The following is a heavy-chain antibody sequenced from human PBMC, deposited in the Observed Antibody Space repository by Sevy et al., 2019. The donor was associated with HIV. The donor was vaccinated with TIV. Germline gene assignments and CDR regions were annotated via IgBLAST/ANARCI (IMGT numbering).Heavy chain of an antibody. CDR3: ARRAEMWEFLDY. CDR2: IYPGDSDT. J-gene: IGHJ4*02. CDR1: GYSFTNYW. Sequence: GESLKISCKGSGYSFTNYWIGWVRQMPGKGLEWMGVIYPGDSDTRYSPPFRGQVTISADQSISTAYLQWSSLKASDTAIYYCARRAEMWEFLDYWGQGALVTVSS. D-gene: IGHD1-26*01. V-gene: IGHV5-51*01.